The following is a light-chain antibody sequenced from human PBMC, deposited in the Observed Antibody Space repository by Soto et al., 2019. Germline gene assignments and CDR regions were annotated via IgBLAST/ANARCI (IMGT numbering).Light chain of an antibody. CDR1: YSNIGAGYD. J-gene: IGLJ3*02. CDR2: RNT. V-gene: IGLV1-40*01. CDR3: QSYDHTLSRSL. Sequence: QSVLTQPPSVSGAPGQGVTISCAGTYSNIGAGYDVHWYQQIPGTAPKLLIHRNTLRSSGVPDRFSGSKSGTSASLAITGLQAEDEADYYCQSYDHTLSRSLFGGGTKPPS.